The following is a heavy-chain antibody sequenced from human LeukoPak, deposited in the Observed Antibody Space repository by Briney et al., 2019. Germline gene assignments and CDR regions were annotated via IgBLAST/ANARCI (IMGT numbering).Heavy chain of an antibody. CDR1: GYTLTELS. J-gene: IGHJ4*02. D-gene: IGHD3-3*01. CDR3: ATLALSDFWSGYDFDY. Sequence: GASVKVSCKVSGYTLTELSMHWVRQAPGKGLEWMGGFDPEDGETIYAQKFQGRVTMTEDTSTDTAYMELSSLRSEDTAVYYCATLALSDFWSGYDFDYWGQGTLVTVSS. CDR2: FDPEDGET. V-gene: IGHV1-24*01.